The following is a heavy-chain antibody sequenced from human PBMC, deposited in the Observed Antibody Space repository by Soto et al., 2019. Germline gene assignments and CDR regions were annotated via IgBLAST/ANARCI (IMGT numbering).Heavy chain of an antibody. Sequence: SETLSLTCAVYGGSFSGYYWSWIRQPPGKGLEWIGEINHSGSTNYNPSLKSRVTISVDTSKNQFSLKLSSVTAADTAVYYCARGGGYYYYVDVWDRGTTVTVSS. CDR2: INHSGST. J-gene: IGHJ6*03. CDR3: ARGGGYYYYVDV. CDR1: GGSFSGYY. V-gene: IGHV4-34*01. D-gene: IGHD1-26*01.